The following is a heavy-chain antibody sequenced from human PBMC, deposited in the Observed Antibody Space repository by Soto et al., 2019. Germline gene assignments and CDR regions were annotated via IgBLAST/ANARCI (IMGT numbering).Heavy chain of an antibody. Sequence: SETLSLTCAVYGGSFSGYYWSWIRQPPGKGLEWIGEINHSGSTNYNPSLKSRVTISVDTSKNQFSLKLSSVTAADTAVYYCARGGGYYYYVDVWDRGTTVTVSS. CDR2: INHSGST. J-gene: IGHJ6*03. CDR3: ARGGGYYYYVDV. CDR1: GGSFSGYY. V-gene: IGHV4-34*01. D-gene: IGHD1-26*01.